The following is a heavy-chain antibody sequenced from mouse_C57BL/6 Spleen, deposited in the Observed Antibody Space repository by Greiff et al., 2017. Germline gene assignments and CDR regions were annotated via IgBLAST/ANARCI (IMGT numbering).Heavy chain of an antibody. D-gene: IGHD3-2*02. J-gene: IGHJ3*01. CDR1: GYTFTSYW. Sequence: VQLQQPGAELVRPGSSVKLSCKASGYTFTSYWMHWVKQRPIQGLEWIGNIDPSDSETHYNQKFKDKATLTVDKSSSTAYMQLSSLTSEDSAVYYCARADSSGYVIAYWGQGTLVTVSA. V-gene: IGHV1-52*01. CDR2: IDPSDSET. CDR3: ARADSSGYVIAY.